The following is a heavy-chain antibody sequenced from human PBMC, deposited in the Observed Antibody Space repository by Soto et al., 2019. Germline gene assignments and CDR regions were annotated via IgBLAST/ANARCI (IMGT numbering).Heavy chain of an antibody. V-gene: IGHV1-18*01. CDR1: GYTFTSYG. J-gene: IGHJ4*02. Sequence: QVQLVKSGAEVKKPGASVKVSCKASGYTFTSYGISWVRQAPGQGLEWMGWISAYNGNTNYAQKLQGRVTMTTETSTSTAYMELRSLRSDDTAVYYCARFMTYYYDSSGYYASDWGQGTLVTVSS. CDR2: ISAYNGNT. CDR3: ARFMTYYYDSSGYYASD. D-gene: IGHD3-22*01.